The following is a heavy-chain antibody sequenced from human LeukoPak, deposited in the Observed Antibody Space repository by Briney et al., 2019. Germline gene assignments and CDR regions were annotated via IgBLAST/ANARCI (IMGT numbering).Heavy chain of an antibody. V-gene: IGHV4-34*01. Sequence: PSETLSLTCAVYGGSFSGYYWSWIRQPPGKGLEWIGEINHSGSTNYNPSLKSRVTISVDTSKNQFSLKLSSVTAADTAVYYCARRGLGYCSGGSCRNYNWFDPWGQGTLVTVSS. CDR2: INHSGST. J-gene: IGHJ5*02. D-gene: IGHD2-15*01. CDR3: ARRGLGYCSGGSCRNYNWFDP. CDR1: GGSFSGYY.